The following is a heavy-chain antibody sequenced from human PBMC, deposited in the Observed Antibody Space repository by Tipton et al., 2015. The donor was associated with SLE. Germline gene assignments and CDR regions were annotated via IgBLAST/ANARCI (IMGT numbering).Heavy chain of an antibody. D-gene: IGHD3-22*01. V-gene: IGHV4-39*07. CDR3: VREVVVTDAFDI. CDR1: GGSISSSSYY. Sequence: TLSLTCTVSGGSISSSSYYWGWIRQPPGKGLEWIGSIYYSGSTYYNPSPKSRVTISVDTSKNQFSLKLSSVTAADTAVYYCVREVVVTDAFDIWGQGTMVTVSS. J-gene: IGHJ3*02. CDR2: IYYSGST.